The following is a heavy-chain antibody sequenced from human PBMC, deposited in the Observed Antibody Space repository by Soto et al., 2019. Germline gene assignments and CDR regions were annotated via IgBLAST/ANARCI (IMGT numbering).Heavy chain of an antibody. V-gene: IGHV4-59*01. D-gene: IGHD3-10*01. Sequence: SETLSLTCPVSGDSISTYYWSWIRQPPGKGLEWIGYIYYSGSTNYNPTLKSRVTMSVDTSKNQFSRKLSSVTAADTAVYYCARDLGDDWGQGTLVTVSS. J-gene: IGHJ4*02. CDR2: IYYSGST. CDR1: GDSISTYY. CDR3: ARDLGDD.